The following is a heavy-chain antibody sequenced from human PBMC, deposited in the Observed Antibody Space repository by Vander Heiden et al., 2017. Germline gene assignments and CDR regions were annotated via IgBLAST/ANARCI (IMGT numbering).Heavy chain of an antibody. J-gene: IGHJ3*02. V-gene: IGHV3-30-3*01. CDR1: YA. CDR2: ISYDGSKK. CDR3: ARDGKGNAFDI. Sequence: YAMHWVRQASGKGLAWVAVISYDGSKKYYADSVKGRFTISRDKSKNTLYLQMNSLRAEDTAVYYCARDGKGNAFDIWGQGTMVTVSS.